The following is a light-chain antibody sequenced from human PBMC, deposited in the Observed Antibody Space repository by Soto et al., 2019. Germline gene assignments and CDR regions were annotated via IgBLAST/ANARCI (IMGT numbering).Light chain of an antibody. CDR1: QSVNSR. CDR2: DAS. Sequence: EIVMTQSPATLSVSPGERANLSCRASQSVNSRLAWYQQKPGQTPRLLIYDASTRATGIPTRFSGSGSGTDFTLTISSLQSEDFAVYYCQQYNNWPWTFGQGTKVDIK. V-gene: IGKV3-15*01. J-gene: IGKJ1*01. CDR3: QQYNNWPWT.